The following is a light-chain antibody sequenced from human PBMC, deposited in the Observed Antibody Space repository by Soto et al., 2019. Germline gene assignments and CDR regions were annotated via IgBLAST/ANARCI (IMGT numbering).Light chain of an antibody. J-gene: IGKJ1*01. Sequence: EVVMTQSPATLSVSPGERVTLSCRASQSVRSNLAWYQQKPGQAPRLLIYGASSRATGFPDRFSGSGSGTDFTLTISSLEPEDFAVYYCQQYGSSPRTFGQGTKVDIK. V-gene: IGKV3-20*01. CDR3: QQYGSSPRT. CDR2: GAS. CDR1: QSVRSN.